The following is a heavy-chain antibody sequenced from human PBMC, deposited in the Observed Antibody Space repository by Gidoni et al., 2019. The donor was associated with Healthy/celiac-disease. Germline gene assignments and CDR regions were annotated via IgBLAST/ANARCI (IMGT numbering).Heavy chain of an antibody. D-gene: IGHD3-22*01. J-gene: IGHJ3*02. Sequence: QVQLVQSGAEVKKPGAPVKVSCKASGYTFTSYGISWVRQAPGQGLEWMGWISAYNGNTNYAQKLQGRVTMTTDTSTSTAYMELRSLRSDDTAVYYCARDFYDSSGYYIPSDAFDIWGQGTMVTVSS. CDR2: ISAYNGNT. V-gene: IGHV1-18*01. CDR3: ARDFYDSSGYYIPSDAFDI. CDR1: GYTFTSYG.